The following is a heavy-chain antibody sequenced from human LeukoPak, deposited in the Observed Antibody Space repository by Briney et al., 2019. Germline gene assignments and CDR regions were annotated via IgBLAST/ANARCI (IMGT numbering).Heavy chain of an antibody. V-gene: IGHV1-18*01. J-gene: IGHJ4*02. CDR2: VSAYADDT. CDR1: GYTFTNYG. CDR3: ARDCIGCHGFDY. D-gene: IGHD2-15*01. Sequence: ASVKVSCKASGYTFTNYGISWVRQAPGQGLEWMGWVSAYADDTNYVQTFQGRITMTTDTSTSTAYVELRSLRSDDPAVYYCARDCIGCHGFDYWGQGTLVTVSS.